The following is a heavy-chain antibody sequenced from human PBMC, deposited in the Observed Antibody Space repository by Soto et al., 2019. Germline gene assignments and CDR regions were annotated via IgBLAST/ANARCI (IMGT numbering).Heavy chain of an antibody. Sequence: QVQLVQSGAEVKKPGASVKVSCKASGYTFTNYDIHWVRQATGQGLEWMGWMNPDSGNTGQSKQFQGRVTMTRDASISPAYMEMSSLGSEDTAVYYCARGRFRRTWFDPWGQGTLVTVSS. CDR2: MNPDSGNT. D-gene: IGHD3-16*01. CDR3: ARGRFRRTWFDP. CDR1: GYTFTNYD. V-gene: IGHV1-8*01. J-gene: IGHJ5*02.